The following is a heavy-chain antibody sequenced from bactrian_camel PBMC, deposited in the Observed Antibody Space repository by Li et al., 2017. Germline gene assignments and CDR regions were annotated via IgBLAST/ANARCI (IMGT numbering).Heavy chain of an antibody. Sequence: HVQLVESGGGSVQPGGSLRLSCAASGFTFSTYYMSWVRQAPGKGLEWVSSIYTGGGTTYYADSVKGRFTISRDNAKNTVYLQMNSLKPEDTALYYCVRSYRAEYGGSWSPNYWGQGTQVTVS. CDR2: IYTGGGTT. V-gene: IGHV3-2*01. J-gene: IGHJ4*01. D-gene: IGHD6*01. CDR3: VRSYRAEYGGSWSPNY. CDR1: GFTFSTYY.